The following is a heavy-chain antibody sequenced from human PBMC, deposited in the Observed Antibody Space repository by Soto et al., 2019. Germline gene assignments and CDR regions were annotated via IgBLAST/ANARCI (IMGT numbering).Heavy chain of an antibody. CDR1: GGSISSSNW. J-gene: IGHJ4*02. CDR2: IYHSGST. Sequence: QVQLQESGPGLVKPSGTLSLTCAVSGGSISSSNWWSWVRQPPGKGLEWIGEIYHSGSTNYNPSLKGRVTISVDKSKNQFSLKLSSVTAADTAVYYCARGGVGIQLWSGGFDYWGQGTLVTVSS. D-gene: IGHD5-18*01. V-gene: IGHV4-4*02. CDR3: ARGGVGIQLWSGGFDY.